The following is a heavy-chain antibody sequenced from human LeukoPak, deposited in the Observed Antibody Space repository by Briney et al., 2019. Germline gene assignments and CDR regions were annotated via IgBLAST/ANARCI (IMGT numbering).Heavy chain of an antibody. CDR2: IYYSGST. D-gene: IGHD3-10*01. Sequence: SQTLSLTCTVSGGSISSGGYYWSWIRQHPGKGLEWIGYIYYSGSTYYNPSLKRRATISVDTSKNQFSLKLSSVTAADTAVYYCARDPHPKGWFGDDYWGQGTLVTVSS. J-gene: IGHJ4*02. CDR3: ARDPHPKGWFGDDY. V-gene: IGHV4-31*03. CDR1: GGSISSGGYY.